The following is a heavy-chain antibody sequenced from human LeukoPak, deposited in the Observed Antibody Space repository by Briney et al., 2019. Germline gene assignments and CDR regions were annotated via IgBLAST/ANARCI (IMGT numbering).Heavy chain of an antibody. D-gene: IGHD6-13*01. Sequence: SETPSLTRAVHGGSFSGYYWSWIRQPPGKGLEWIGEINHSGSTNYNPSLKSRVTISVDTSKNQFSLKLSSVTAADTAVYYCANFWSSIAAAGLPRIGYFQHWGQGTLVTVSS. J-gene: IGHJ1*01. CDR3: ANFWSSIAAAGLPRIGYFQH. CDR2: INHSGST. CDR1: GGSFSGYY. V-gene: IGHV4-34*01.